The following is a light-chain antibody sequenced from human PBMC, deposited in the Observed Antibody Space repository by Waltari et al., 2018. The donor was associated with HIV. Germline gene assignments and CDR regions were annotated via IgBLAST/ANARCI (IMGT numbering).Light chain of an antibody. CDR1: DSNIGASP. Sequence: QPVLTQPPSTSGTPGQGAIISRPGNDSNIGASPVTWYQQLPSASPTLLIYNDMQRPSGVPDRFSGSKFGTLATLAIGGLQSEDEADYYCATWDDSLSGSIVFGGGTRVTV. J-gene: IGLJ2*01. CDR2: NDM. V-gene: IGLV1-44*01. CDR3: ATWDDSLSGSIV.